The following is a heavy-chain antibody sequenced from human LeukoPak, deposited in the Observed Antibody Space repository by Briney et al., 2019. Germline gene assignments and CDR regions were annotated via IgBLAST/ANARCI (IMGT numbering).Heavy chain of an antibody. CDR1: GLSIGDYT. J-gene: IGHJ6*03. CDR3: AKSAARLFSDYYYYMDV. CDR2: ISRNGVAT. V-gene: IGHV3-43*01. D-gene: IGHD6-6*01. Sequence: GGSLRLSCEASGLSIGDYTMHWVRQVPGKGLEWVSLISRNGVATKYADSVKGRFTISRDNNKNSLYLQMNSLRSDDTALYYCAKSAARLFSDYYYYMDVWGKGTTVTVSS.